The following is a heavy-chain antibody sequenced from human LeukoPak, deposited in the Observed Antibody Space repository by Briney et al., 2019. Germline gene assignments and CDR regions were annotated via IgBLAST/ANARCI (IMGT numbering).Heavy chain of an antibody. CDR1: GLTFSSYS. CDR3: ARSVVVAAHDAFDI. CDR2: INSDGSST. J-gene: IGHJ3*02. D-gene: IGHD2-15*01. Sequence: PGGSLRLSCAASGLTFSSYSMNWVRQAPGKGLVWVSRINSDGSSTSYADSVKGRFTISRDNAKNTLYLQMNSLRAEDTAVYYCARSVVVAAHDAFDIWGQGTMVTVSS. V-gene: IGHV3-74*01.